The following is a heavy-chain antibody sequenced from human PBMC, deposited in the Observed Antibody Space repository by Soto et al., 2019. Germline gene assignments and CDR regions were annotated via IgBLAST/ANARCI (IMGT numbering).Heavy chain of an antibody. CDR3: AKVRGRKVVPAAIVPYYYYGMDV. D-gene: IGHD2-2*01. J-gene: IGHJ6*02. CDR2: ISYDGSNK. CDR1: GFTFSSYG. V-gene: IGHV3-30*18. Sequence: PGGSLRLSCAASGFTFSSYGMHWVRQAPGKGLEWVAVISYDGSNKYYADSVKGRFTISRDNSKNTLYLQMNSLRAEDTAVYYCAKVRGRKVVPAAIVPYYYYGMDVWGQGTTVTVSS.